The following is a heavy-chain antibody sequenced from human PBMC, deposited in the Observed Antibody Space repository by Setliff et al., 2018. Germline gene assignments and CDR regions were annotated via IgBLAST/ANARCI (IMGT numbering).Heavy chain of an antibody. Sequence: PSETLSLTCGVSGYSISSGYYWGWIRQSAGKGLEWIGRIYASGSTEYNPSLGRRVTISVDTSRNQFSLQLSSVTSADTAIYYCTKGRVGLAARAGYWGQGTLVTVSS. D-gene: IGHD1-26*01. V-gene: IGHV4-38-2*01. CDR2: IYASGST. J-gene: IGHJ4*02. CDR1: GYSISSGYY. CDR3: TKGRVGLAARAGY.